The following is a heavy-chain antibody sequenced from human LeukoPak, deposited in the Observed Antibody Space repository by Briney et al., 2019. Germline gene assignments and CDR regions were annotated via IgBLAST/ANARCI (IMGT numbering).Heavy chain of an antibody. D-gene: IGHD3-22*01. CDR1: GGTFSSYA. V-gene: IGHV1-69*13. CDR3: ARDQRTYYYDSSGQSHFDY. CDR2: IIPIFGTA. Sequence: SVKVSCKASGGTFSSYAISWVRQAPGQGLEWMGGIIPIFGTANYAQRFQGRVTITADESTSTAYMELSSLRSEDTAVYYCARDQRTYYYDSSGQSHFDYWGQGTLVTVSS. J-gene: IGHJ4*02.